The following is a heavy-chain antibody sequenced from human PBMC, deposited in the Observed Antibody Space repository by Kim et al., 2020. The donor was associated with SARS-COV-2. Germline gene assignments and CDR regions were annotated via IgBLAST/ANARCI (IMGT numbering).Heavy chain of an antibody. CDR2: ISSSGSTI. V-gene: IGHV3-11*01. CDR1: GFTFSDYY. D-gene: IGHD6-19*01. Sequence: GGSLRLSCAASGFTFSDYYMSWIRQAPGKGLEWVSYISSSGSTIYYADSVKGRFTISRDNAKNSLYLQMNSLRAEDTAVYYCARGALSSGWWRGAPENWFDPWGQGTLVTVSS. CDR3: ARGALSSGWWRGAPENWFDP. J-gene: IGHJ5*02.